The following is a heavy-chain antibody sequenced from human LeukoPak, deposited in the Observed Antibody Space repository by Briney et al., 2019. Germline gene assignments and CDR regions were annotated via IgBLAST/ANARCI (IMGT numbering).Heavy chain of an antibody. CDR2: IYYSGST. CDR1: GGSISSSSYY. Sequence: SETLSLTCTVSGGSISSSSYYWGWIRQPPGKGLEWIGSIYYSGSTYYNPSLKSRVTISVDTSKNQFSLKLSSVTAADTALYHCARHGYYYHTSGYFGFWGQGTLVTVSS. CDR3: ARHGYYYHTSGYFGF. V-gene: IGHV4-39*01. D-gene: IGHD3-22*01. J-gene: IGHJ4*02.